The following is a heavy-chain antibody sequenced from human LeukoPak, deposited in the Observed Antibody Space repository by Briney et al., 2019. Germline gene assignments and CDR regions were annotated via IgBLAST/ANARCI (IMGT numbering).Heavy chain of an antibody. CDR2: IYTSGST. V-gene: IGHV4-4*07. D-gene: IGHD6-19*01. Sequence: SETLSLTCTVSGVSISSYYWSWIRQPAGKGLEWIGRIYTSGSTTYNPSLKSRVTMSVDTSKNQFSLKLSSMTAADTAVYYCARDLAVAGTWFDYWGRGTLVTVSS. CDR3: ARDLAVAGTWFDY. CDR1: GVSISSYY. J-gene: IGHJ4*02.